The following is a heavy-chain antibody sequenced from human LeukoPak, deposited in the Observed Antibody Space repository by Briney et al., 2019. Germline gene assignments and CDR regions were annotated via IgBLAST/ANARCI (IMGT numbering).Heavy chain of an antibody. CDR3: ARDGPSVYFDH. J-gene: IGHJ4*02. Sequence: AETLSLTCAVSSGSFSGYFWRWIRQLPGKGLEWIGDAGHSGSADYNPSLKSRVTISRDTSKNQFSLRLNSVTAADTAVYYCARDGPSVYFDHWGQGTLVTISS. V-gene: IGHV4-34*01. CDR1: SGSFSGYF. CDR2: AGHSGSA.